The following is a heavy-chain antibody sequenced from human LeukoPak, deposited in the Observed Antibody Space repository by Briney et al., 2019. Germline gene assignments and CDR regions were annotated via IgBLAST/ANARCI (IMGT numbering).Heavy chain of an antibody. CDR3: ARERIVVVPAGDYYYMDV. D-gene: IGHD2-2*01. CDR2: IYYSGST. J-gene: IGHJ6*03. Sequence: PSETLSLTCTVSGGSISSYYWSWIRQPPGKGLEWIGYIYYSGSTNYNPSLKSRVTMSVDTSKNQFSLKLSSVTAADTAVYYCARERIVVVPAGDYYYMDVWGKGTTVTVSS. CDR1: GGSISSYY. V-gene: IGHV4-59*12.